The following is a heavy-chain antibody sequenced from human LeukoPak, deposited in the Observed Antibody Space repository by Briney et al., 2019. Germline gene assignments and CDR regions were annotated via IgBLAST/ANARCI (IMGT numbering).Heavy chain of an antibody. CDR3: ARGYYFPDY. V-gene: IGHV4-59*01. J-gene: IGHJ4*02. CDR2: IYYSGTT. CDR1: VGPMTSDY. Sequence: PSESLSITCAGSVGPMTSDYWGWVRQIPGKGLEWIGYIYYSGTTYYNPSFKSRVTISVDTSKNQFSLKLTSVTAADTAVYYCARGYYFPDYWGQGTLVTVSS. D-gene: IGHD2/OR15-2a*01.